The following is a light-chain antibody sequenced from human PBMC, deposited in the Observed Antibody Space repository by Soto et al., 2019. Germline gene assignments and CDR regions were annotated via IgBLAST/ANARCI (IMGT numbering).Light chain of an antibody. CDR1: QSISSW. J-gene: IGKJ2*01. CDR2: DAS. CDR3: QQYNSYSSFT. V-gene: IGKV1-5*01. Sequence: DIQMTQSPSSLSASVGDRVTITCRASQSISSWLAWYQQKPGKAPKVLIYDASSLESGVPSRFSGSGSGTESTLTISSLQPDDFATYYCQQYNSYSSFTFGQGTKVDIK.